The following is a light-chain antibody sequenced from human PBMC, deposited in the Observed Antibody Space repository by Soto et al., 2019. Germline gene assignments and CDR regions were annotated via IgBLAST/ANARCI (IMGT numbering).Light chain of an antibody. V-gene: IGKV1-39*01. Sequence: DIQMTQSPSSLSASVGDRVTITCRTSQTISRYLNWYQQKPGKAPKLLIFAASSLQSGVPSRFSGSGSGTEFTLAISSLQPEDFATYYCQQGYNTLAFGPGTKVDIK. CDR3: QQGYNTLA. CDR1: QTISRY. CDR2: AAS. J-gene: IGKJ3*01.